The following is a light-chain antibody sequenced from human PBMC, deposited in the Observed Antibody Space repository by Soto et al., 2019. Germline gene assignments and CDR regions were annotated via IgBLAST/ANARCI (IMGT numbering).Light chain of an antibody. CDR1: QGIGND. CDR3: LQDFHFPVS. Sequence: AIQMTQSPSSLSASVGDRVTITCRASQGIGNDLAWYQQKPGKAPKLLIYAASTLQSGVPSRFSGNGSGTEFTLTISSLQPGDLASDYCLQDFHFPVSFGGGTKVEIK. J-gene: IGKJ4*01. CDR2: AAS. V-gene: IGKV1-6*02.